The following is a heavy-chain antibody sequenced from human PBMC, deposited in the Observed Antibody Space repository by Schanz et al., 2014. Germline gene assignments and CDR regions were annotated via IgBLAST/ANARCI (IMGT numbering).Heavy chain of an antibody. CDR1: GYTFTTYY. CDR2: IHPSGGST. Sequence: QVQLVQSGAEVKKPGASVKVSCKASGYTFTTYYIHWVRQAPGQGLEWMGIIHPSGGSTNYAQQFLGRLTMTRDTSTNTVYMNLSSLTSADTAVYYCARGFLASGGKTFDCWGQGTLVTVSS. J-gene: IGHJ4*02. D-gene: IGHD1-26*01. V-gene: IGHV1-46*01. CDR3: ARGFLASGGKTFDC.